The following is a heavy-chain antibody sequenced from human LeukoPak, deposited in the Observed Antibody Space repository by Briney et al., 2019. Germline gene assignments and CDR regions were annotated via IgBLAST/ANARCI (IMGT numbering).Heavy chain of an antibody. D-gene: IGHD6-6*01. CDR3: ARDRRPWYFDL. CDR2: ITGGGDIT. J-gene: IGHJ2*01. Sequence: GGSLRLSCAASGFTFSSYAMSWVRQAPGKGLEWVSTITGGGDITEYADSVKGRFTISRDDPKNTLYLQMNSLRADDTAVYYCARDRRPWYFDLWGRGTLVTVSS. V-gene: IGHV3-23*01. CDR1: GFTFSSYA.